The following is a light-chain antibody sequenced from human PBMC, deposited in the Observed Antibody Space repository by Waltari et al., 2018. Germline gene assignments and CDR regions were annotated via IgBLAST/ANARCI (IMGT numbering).Light chain of an antibody. CDR3: QQYFSGPWT. J-gene: IGKJ1*01. Sequence: DIVMTQSPASLAVSLGEGATLTRRPSQTVFHRANNENYLAWYQHKPGQSPKLLIYWASTRESGVPDLFSGSGSGTDFTLTISRLQAEDVAVYYCQQYFSGPWTFGQGTRVEIK. CDR2: WAS. V-gene: IGKV4-1*01. CDR1: QTVFHRANNENY.